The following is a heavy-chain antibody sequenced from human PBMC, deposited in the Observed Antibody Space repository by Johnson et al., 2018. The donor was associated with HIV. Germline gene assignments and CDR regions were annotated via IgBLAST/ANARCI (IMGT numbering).Heavy chain of an antibody. CDR2: ISSSGRTI. CDR3: AREEGTDILTRGDAFDI. J-gene: IGHJ3*02. V-gene: IGHV3-11*04. D-gene: IGHD3-9*01. Sequence: QVQLVESGGDLVKPGGSLRLSCAASGFIFSDYYMTWIRQAPGKGLESISYISSSGRTIDYADSVKGRFTMSRDNAKKSLYLQLNSLRAEDTAVYYCAREEGTDILTRGDAFDIWGQGTMVTVSS. CDR1: GFIFSDYY.